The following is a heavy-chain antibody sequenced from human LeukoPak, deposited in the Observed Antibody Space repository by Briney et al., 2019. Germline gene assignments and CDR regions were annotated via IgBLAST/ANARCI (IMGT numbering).Heavy chain of an antibody. J-gene: IGHJ3*02. D-gene: IGHD1-26*01. CDR2: TRYDGSNK. CDR3: ARDQGGSYVHAFDI. Sequence: GGSLRLSCAASGFIFSNYGMHWVRQAPGKGLEWVAFTRYDGSNKYYTDSVKGRFTISRDNSKNTLFLQMNSLSAEDAAVYYCARDQGGSYVHAFDIWGQGTMVTVSS. CDR1: GFIFSNYG. V-gene: IGHV3-30*02.